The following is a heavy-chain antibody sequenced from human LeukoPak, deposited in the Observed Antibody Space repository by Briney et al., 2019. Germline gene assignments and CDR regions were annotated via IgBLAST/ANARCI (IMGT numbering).Heavy chain of an antibody. V-gene: IGHV4-61*01. CDR1: GGSVSSGSYY. D-gene: IGHD6-13*01. CDR3: ARGRLGAFGSSWTEPIDY. Sequence: SETLSLTCTVSGGSVSSGSYYWSWIRQPPGKGLEWIGYIYYSGSTNYNPSLKSRVTISVDTSKNQFSLKLSSVTAADTAVYYCARGRLGAFGSSWTEPIDYWGQGTLVTVPS. CDR2: IYYSGST. J-gene: IGHJ4*02.